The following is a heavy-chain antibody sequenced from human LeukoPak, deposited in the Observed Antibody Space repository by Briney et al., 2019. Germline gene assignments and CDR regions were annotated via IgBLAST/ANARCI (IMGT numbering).Heavy chain of an antibody. J-gene: IGHJ6*02. CDR3: AAGAHVVEGLGKNV. CDR2: INHSGST. CDR1: GGSFSGYY. V-gene: IGHV4-34*01. Sequence: SSETLSLTCAVYGGSFSGYYWTWIRQPPGKGLEWIGEINHSGSTNYNPSLKSRVTISVDTSKNQFSLKLSSVTAADTAVYYCAAGAHVVEGLGKNVWGQGITVTVSS. D-gene: IGHD2-21*01.